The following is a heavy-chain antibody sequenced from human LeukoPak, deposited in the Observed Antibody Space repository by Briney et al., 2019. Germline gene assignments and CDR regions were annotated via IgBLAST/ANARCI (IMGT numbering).Heavy chain of an antibody. CDR3: ARFPGGAEYRHYYYMDV. D-gene: IGHD1-14*01. Sequence: PSETLSLTCAVYGGSFGGYYWSWIRQPPGKGLEWIGEINHSGSTNYNPSLKSRVTISVDTSKNQFSLKLSSVTAADTAVYYCARFPGGAEYRHYYYMDVWGTGTTVTVSS. CDR2: INHSGST. CDR1: GGSFGGYY. V-gene: IGHV4-34*01. J-gene: IGHJ6*03.